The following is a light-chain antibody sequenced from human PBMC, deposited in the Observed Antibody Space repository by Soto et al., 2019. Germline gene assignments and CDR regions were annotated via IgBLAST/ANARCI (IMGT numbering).Light chain of an antibody. CDR2: GVS. J-gene: IGKJ1*01. Sequence: EILLTQSPGTLSLSPGERATLSCRASQSINNIYFAWYQQKPGQAPRLLIYGVSSRATGIPDRFSGSGSGTDFTLTISRLEPEDFAVYYCQQYGSSPRTFGQGTKVDIK. CDR3: QQYGSSPRT. V-gene: IGKV3-20*01. CDR1: QSINNIY.